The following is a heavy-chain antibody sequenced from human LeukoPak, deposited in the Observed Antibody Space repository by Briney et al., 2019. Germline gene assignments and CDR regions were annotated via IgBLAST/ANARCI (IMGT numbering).Heavy chain of an antibody. CDR3: ARDGLLREDAFDI. V-gene: IGHV3-21*01. J-gene: IGHJ3*02. CDR2: ISSSSSYI. Sequence: GGSLRLSCAASGFTFINYGMAWVRQAPGKGLEWVSSISSSSSYIYYADSVKGRFTISRDNAKNSLYLQMNSLRAEDTAVYYCARDGLLREDAFDIWGQGTMVTVSS. D-gene: IGHD1-26*01. CDR1: GFTFINYG.